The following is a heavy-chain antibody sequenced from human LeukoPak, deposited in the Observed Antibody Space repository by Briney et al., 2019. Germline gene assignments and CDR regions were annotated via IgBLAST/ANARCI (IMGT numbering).Heavy chain of an antibody. CDR3: ARRRYYYDSSGYYYQTYYFDY. Sequence: PGESLRLSCAASGFTFTTYWMSWVRQAPGKGLEWVANIKQDGSEKYYVDSVKGRFTISRDNAKNSLYLQMNSLRAEDTAVYYCARRRYYYDSSGYYYQTYYFDYWGQGTLVTVSS. D-gene: IGHD3-22*01. CDR2: IKQDGSEK. J-gene: IGHJ4*02. CDR1: GFTFTTYW. V-gene: IGHV3-7*01.